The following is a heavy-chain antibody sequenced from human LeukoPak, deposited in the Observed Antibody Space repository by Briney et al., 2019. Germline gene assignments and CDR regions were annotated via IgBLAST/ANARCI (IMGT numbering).Heavy chain of an antibody. CDR2: IIPIFGTA. CDR1: GGTFSSYA. CDR3: AREVVVVVAATQGAFDI. Sequence: SVKVSCKASGGTFSSYAISWVRQAPGQGLEWMGRIIPIFGTANCAQKFQGRVTITTDESTSTAYMELSSLRSEDTAVYYCAREVVVVVAATQGAFDIWGQGTMVTVSS. D-gene: IGHD2-15*01. J-gene: IGHJ3*02. V-gene: IGHV1-69*05.